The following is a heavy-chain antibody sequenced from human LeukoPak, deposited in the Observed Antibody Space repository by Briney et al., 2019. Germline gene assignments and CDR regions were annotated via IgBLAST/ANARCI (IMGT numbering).Heavy chain of an antibody. CDR2: INPDGNKK. Sequence: PGGSLRLSCAVSGLTFSSSWMDWVRQAPGKGLEWVASINPDGNKKYSADSVKGRFTISRDNAENSLYLQMNSLRAEDTAVYYCAKRRASDGSGYRAFEFWGQGTLVTVSS. D-gene: IGHD3-22*01. V-gene: IGHV3-7*03. CDR1: GLTFSSSW. J-gene: IGHJ4*02. CDR3: AKRRASDGSGYRAFEF.